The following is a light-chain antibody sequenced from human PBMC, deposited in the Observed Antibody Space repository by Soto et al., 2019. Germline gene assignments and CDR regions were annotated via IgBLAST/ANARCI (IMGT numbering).Light chain of an antibody. CDR3: CSYTASNTRV. J-gene: IGLJ2*01. CDR1: SSDVGGYDY. CDR2: EVS. V-gene: IGLV2-14*03. Sequence: QSVLTQPASVSGSPGQSITFSCTGTSSDVGGYDYVSWYQQHPGKAPKLLIYEVSNRPSGVSNRFSGSKSGNTASLTISGLQAEDEADYYCCSYTASNTRVFGGATKLTVL.